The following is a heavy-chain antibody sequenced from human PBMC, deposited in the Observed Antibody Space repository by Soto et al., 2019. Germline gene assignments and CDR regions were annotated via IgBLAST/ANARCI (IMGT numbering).Heavy chain of an antibody. Sequence: QVQMVESGGGVVQPGRSLRLSCAASGFTFSSYGMHWVRQAPGKGLEWVAVIAYDGSNKYYADTVKGRFTISRDNSKTTLYQQMNSLRAEDTAVYYCAKAYFWSGYGEGPYDYWGQGTLVTVSS. CDR2: IAYDGSNK. CDR3: AKAYFWSGYGEGPYDY. D-gene: IGHD3-3*01. CDR1: GFTFSSYG. J-gene: IGHJ4*02. V-gene: IGHV3-30*18.